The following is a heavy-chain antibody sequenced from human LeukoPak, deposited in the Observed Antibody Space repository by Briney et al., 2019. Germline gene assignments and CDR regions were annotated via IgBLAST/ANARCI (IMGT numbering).Heavy chain of an antibody. CDR3: ARGYDSNLDYYYYMDV. V-gene: IGHV3-30*03. Sequence: PGGSLRLSCAASGFTFSSHSMHWVRQAPGKGLEWVAVISPDGSGKNYVDSVEGRFTISRDNSKNTLYVQMNSLRAEDTAVYFCARGYDSNLDYYYYMDVWGKGTTVTVSS. J-gene: IGHJ6*03. D-gene: IGHD3-16*01. CDR2: ISPDGSGK. CDR1: GFTFSSHS.